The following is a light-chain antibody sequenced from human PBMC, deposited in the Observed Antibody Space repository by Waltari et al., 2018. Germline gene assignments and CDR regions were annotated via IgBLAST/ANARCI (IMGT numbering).Light chain of an antibody. Sequence: QSVLTQPPSASGTPGQRVTIPCSGSPSNIRGNLVTWYPQLPGKAPKLLIYRSDQRPSGVPDRFSGSKTGTSASLAISGLQSDDEADYFCASWDDSLNGHWVFGGGTKVTVL. V-gene: IGLV1-44*01. CDR1: PSNIRGNL. J-gene: IGLJ3*02. CDR2: RSD. CDR3: ASWDDSLNGHWV.